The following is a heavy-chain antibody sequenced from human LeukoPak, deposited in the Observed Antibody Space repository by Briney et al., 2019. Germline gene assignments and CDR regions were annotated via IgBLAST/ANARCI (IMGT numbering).Heavy chain of an antibody. D-gene: IGHD1-26*01. CDR2: TYYRSEWHT. Sequence: PSQTLSLTCTVSGDSVSNKNAAWNWIRQSPSRGLEWLGRTYYRSEWHTDYAFSVKGRITINAGTSKNQFSLQLGYVTPEDTAVYYCASGWALSWGQGTLVTVSS. CDR1: GDSVSNKNAA. J-gene: IGHJ5*02. V-gene: IGHV6-1*01. CDR3: ASGWALS.